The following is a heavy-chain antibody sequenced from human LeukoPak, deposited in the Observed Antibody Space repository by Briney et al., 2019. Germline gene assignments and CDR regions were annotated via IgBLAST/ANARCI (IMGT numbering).Heavy chain of an antibody. V-gene: IGHV4-4*02. D-gene: IGHD6-19*01. CDR2: ISHSGST. CDR1: GGSISSDNW. CDR3: ARVSSSGQWLVPFDY. Sequence: PSGTLSLTCAVSGGSISSDNWWSWVRQPPGKGLEWIGEISHSGSTNYNPSLKSRVTISVDKSKNQFSLKLTSVTAADTAVYYCARVSSSGQWLVPFDYWGQGTLVTVSS. J-gene: IGHJ4*02.